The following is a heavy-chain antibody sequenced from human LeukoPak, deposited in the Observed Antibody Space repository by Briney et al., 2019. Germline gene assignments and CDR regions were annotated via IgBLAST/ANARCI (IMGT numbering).Heavy chain of an antibody. V-gene: IGHV4-34*01. CDR2: INHSGST. CDR1: GGSFSGYY. J-gene: IGHJ4*02. Sequence: SETLSLTCAVYGGSFSGYYWSWIRQPPGKGLEWIGEINHSGSTHYNPSLKSRVTISVDTSKNQFSLKLSSVTAADTAVYYCARLYLPATRFDYWGQGTLVTVSS. CDR3: ARLYLPATRFDY. D-gene: IGHD5-24*01.